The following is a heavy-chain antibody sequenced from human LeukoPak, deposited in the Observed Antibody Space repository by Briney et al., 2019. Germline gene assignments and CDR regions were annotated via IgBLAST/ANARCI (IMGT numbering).Heavy chain of an antibody. J-gene: IGHJ6*03. D-gene: IGHD4-11*01. CDR3: ARDYPYSYYMNV. Sequence: GGSLRLSCAASGFTFSSYSMNWVRQAPGKGLEWVSSISSSSSYIYYADSVKGRFTISRDNAKNLLYLQMDSLRAEDTAVYYCARDYPYSYYMNVWGNGTTVTVSS. CDR2: ISSSSSYI. V-gene: IGHV3-21*01. CDR1: GFTFSSYS.